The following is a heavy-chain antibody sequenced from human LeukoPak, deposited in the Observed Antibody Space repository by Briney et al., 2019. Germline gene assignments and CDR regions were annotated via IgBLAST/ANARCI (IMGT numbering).Heavy chain of an antibody. V-gene: IGHV3-21*01. CDR2: ISSSSYI. D-gene: IGHD3-3*01. Sequence: GGSLRLSCAASGFTFSSYSMNWVRQAPGKGLEWVSSISSSSYIYYADSVKGRFTISRDNAKNSLYLQMNSLRAEDTAVYYCARDPTYYDFWSGYSDYWGQGTLVTVSS. CDR3: ARDPTYYDFWSGYSDY. CDR1: GFTFSSYS. J-gene: IGHJ4*02.